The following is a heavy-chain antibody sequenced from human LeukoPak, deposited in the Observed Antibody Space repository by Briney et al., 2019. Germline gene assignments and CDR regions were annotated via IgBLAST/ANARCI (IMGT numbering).Heavy chain of an antibody. Sequence: AGGSLRLSCAASGFTFSEYYMSWIRQDPGKGLEWVADISPTSDIVWYGDSAKGRFTISRDYAKDSLYLQMNSLGAEDTAVYYCARETVAGTFDYWSQGTLVTVSS. CDR1: GFTFSEYY. D-gene: IGHD1-1*01. J-gene: IGHJ4*02. V-gene: IGHV3-11*01. CDR3: ARETVAGTFDY. CDR2: ISPTSDIV.